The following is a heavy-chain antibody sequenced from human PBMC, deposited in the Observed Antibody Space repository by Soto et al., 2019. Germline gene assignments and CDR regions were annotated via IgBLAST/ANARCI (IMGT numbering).Heavy chain of an antibody. CDR2: IYGNGGGI. CDR3: AKDAVYNDGLWLMDH. D-gene: IGHD2-21*01. J-gene: IGHJ4*02. Sequence: GGSLRLSCTASGLPHSSFAMMWVRQAPGKGLECVSGIYGNGGGIEYADSVKGRFTISRDNSKNTVYLQMTDLRADDTAVYYCAKDAVYNDGLWLMDHWGQGTQVTVSS. V-gene: IGHV3-23*01. CDR1: GLPHSSFA.